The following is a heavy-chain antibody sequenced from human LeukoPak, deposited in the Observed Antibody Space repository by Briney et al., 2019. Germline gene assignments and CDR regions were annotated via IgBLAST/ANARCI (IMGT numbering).Heavy chain of an antibody. CDR3: ARGGGYASDY. CDR2: ISSSSSYI. Sequence: PGGSLRLSCAASGFTFSSYSMNWVRQAPGKGLEWVSSISSSSSYIYYADSAKGRFTISRDNAKKSLYLQMNSLRGEDTAIYYCARGGGYASDYWGQGTLVTVSS. CDR1: GFTFSSYS. V-gene: IGHV3-21*01. D-gene: IGHD2-2*01. J-gene: IGHJ4*02.